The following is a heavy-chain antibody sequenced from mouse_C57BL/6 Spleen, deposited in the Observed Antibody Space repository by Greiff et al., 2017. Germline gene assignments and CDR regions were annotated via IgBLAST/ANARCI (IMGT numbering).Heavy chain of an antibody. J-gene: IGHJ4*01. V-gene: IGHV5-15*01. D-gene: IGHD2-1*01. CDR3: ARLNGNYAMDY. CDR2: ISNLAYSI. Sequence: EVQGVESGGGLVQPGGSLKLSCAASGFTFSDYGMAWVRQAPRKGPEWVAFISNLAYSIYYADTVTGRFTISRENAKNTLYLEMSSLRSEDTAMYYCARLNGNYAMDYWGQGTSVTVSS. CDR1: GFTFSDYG.